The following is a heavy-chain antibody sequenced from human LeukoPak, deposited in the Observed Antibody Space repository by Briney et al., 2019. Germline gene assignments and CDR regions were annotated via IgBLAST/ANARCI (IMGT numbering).Heavy chain of an antibody. Sequence: GGSLRLSCAASGFTFSNYNMNWVRQAPGKGLEWVSSISSSSSYIYYAGSVKGRFAISRDNSKNSLYLQMNSLRAEDTAVYYCARDRESLAFDIWGQGTMVTVSS. CDR2: ISSSSSYI. CDR1: GFTFSNYN. J-gene: IGHJ3*02. CDR3: ARDRESLAFDI. V-gene: IGHV3-21*01. D-gene: IGHD3-10*01.